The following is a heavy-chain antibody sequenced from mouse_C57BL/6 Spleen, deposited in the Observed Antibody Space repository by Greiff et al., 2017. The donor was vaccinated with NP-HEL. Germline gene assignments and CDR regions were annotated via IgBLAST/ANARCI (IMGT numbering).Heavy chain of an antibody. CDR3: ARPIYYDYDVDWFAY. J-gene: IGHJ3*01. Sequence: VQLQQSDAELVKPGASVKISCKVSGYTFTDHTIHWMKQRPEQGLEWIGYIYPRDGSTKYNEKFKGKATLTADKSSSTAYMQLNSLTSEDPAVYFCARPIYYDYDVDWFAYWGQGTLVTVSA. CDR2: IYPRDGST. D-gene: IGHD2-4*01. V-gene: IGHV1-78*01. CDR1: GYTFTDHT.